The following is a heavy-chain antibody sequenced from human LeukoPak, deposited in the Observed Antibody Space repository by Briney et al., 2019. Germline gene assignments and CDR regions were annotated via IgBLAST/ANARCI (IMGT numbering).Heavy chain of an antibody. CDR2: ISSSSSYI. CDR3: ARGNANTAMGPFDY. J-gene: IGHJ4*02. CDR1: EFTFSSYS. V-gene: IGHV3-21*01. Sequence: GGSLRLSCAASEFTFSSYSMNWVRQAPGKGLEWVSSISSSSSYIYYADSVKGRFTISRHNAKNSLYLQMNSLRAEDTAVYYCARGNANTAMGPFDYWGQGTLVIVSS. D-gene: IGHD5-18*01.